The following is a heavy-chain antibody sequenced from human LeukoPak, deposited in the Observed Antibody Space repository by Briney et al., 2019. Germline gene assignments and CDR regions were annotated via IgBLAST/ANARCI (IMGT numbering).Heavy chain of an antibody. CDR2: IYSSGST. CDR3: ARDGPIGP. J-gene: IGHJ4*02. CDR1: GGSISSYY. D-gene: IGHD2-15*01. Sequence: PSGTLSLTCTVTGGSISSYYWSWIRQPPGKGLEWIGYIYSSGSTNYNPSLKSRVTISVDTSKNQFSLNVTSVTAADTAVYYCARDGPIGPWGQGTLVTVSS. V-gene: IGHV4-59*01.